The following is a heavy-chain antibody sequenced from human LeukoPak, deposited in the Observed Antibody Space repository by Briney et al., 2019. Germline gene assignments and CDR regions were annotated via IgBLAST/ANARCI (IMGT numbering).Heavy chain of an antibody. J-gene: IGHJ5*02. CDR1: GGSISSYY. CDR2: IYYSGST. D-gene: IGHD3-22*01. CDR3: ARDFSARLYYDSSGYGGFDP. V-gene: IGHV4-39*07. Sequence: SETLSLTCTVSGGSISSYYWGWIRQPPGKGLEWIGSIYYSGSTYYNPSLKSRVTISVDTSKNQFSLKLSSVTAADTAVYYCARDFSARLYYDSSGYGGFDPWGQGTLVTVSS.